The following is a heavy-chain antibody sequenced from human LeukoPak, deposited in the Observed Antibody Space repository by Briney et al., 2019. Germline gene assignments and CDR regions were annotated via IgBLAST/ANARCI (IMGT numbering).Heavy chain of an antibody. CDR2: IYHSGST. CDR3: AREVLSAAFGI. D-gene: IGHD2/OR15-2a*01. J-gene: IGHJ3*02. Sequence: SETLSLTCTVSGGSISSGGYYWSWIRQPPGKGLEWIGYIYHSGSTYYNPSLKSRVTISVDRSKNQFSLKLSSVTAADTAVYYCAREVLSAAFGIWGQGTMVTVSS. CDR1: GGSISSGGYY. V-gene: IGHV4-30-2*01.